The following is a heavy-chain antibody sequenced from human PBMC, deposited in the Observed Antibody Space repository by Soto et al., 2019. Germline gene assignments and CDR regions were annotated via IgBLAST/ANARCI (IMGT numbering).Heavy chain of an antibody. CDR3: AAAVPAEYVFPYYYMDV. CDR1: GASISSYH. Sequence: QVQLQESGPGLVKPSETLSLTCTVSGASISSYHWSWIRQTPGKGLECIGYIYYSGSANYNPSLKSRVTFSVDTSKSQVSLKLSSVTAADTGVYYCAAAVPAEYVFPYYYMDVWGKGTTVTVSS. V-gene: IGHV4-59*01. D-gene: IGHD3-16*01. J-gene: IGHJ6*03. CDR2: IYYSGSA.